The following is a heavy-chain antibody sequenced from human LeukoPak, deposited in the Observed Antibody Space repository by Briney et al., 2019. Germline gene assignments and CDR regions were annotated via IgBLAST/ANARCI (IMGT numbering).Heavy chain of an antibody. J-gene: IGHJ5*02. CDR3: ARGYNGANWFDP. D-gene: IGHD1-14*01. CDR2: IKQDGIEK. Sequence: GGSLRLSCAASGFTFSSYRMSWVRQAPGKGLEWVANIKQDGIEKYCMDSVKGRFTISRDNAKNSLYLQMNSLRAEDTAVYYCARGYNGANWFDPWGQGTLVTVSS. V-gene: IGHV3-7*05. CDR1: GFTFSSYR.